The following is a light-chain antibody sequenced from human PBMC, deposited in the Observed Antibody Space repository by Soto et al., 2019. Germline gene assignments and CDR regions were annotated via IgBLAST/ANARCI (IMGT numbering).Light chain of an antibody. Sequence: DLQLTQSPSFLSASVGDRVTITCRASQGISSYLAWYQQKPGKAPKLLLYASSTLQSGVPSRFSGSGSGTEFTLTLSSLQPEDFATYYRQQLNSYPYTFRQGTKLEIK. J-gene: IGKJ2*01. CDR3: QQLNSYPYT. CDR1: QGISSY. CDR2: ASS. V-gene: IGKV1-9*01.